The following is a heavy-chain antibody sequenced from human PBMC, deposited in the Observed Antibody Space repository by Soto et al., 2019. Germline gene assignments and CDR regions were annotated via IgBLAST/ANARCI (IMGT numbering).Heavy chain of an antibody. CDR2: IYYSGST. CDR1: GGSISSYY. J-gene: IGHJ6*02. D-gene: IGHD1-7*01. V-gene: IGHV4-59*01. CDR3: AREGLTGTIGLYYYYGMDV. Sequence: QVQLQESGPGLVKPSETLSLTCTVSGGSISSYYWSWIRQPPGKGLEWIGYIYYSGSTNYNPSLKSRVTISVDKSKNQFSLQLSSVTAADTAVYYCAREGLTGTIGLYYYYGMDVWGQGTTVTVSS.